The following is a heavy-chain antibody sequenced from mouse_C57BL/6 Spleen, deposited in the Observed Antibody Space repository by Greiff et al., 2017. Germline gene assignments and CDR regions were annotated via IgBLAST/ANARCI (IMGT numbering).Heavy chain of an antibody. CDR1: GYTFTSYW. CDR2: IDPNSGGT. CDR3: ARGDDSSGYPFYAMDY. J-gene: IGHJ4*01. D-gene: IGHD3-2*02. V-gene: IGHV1-72*01. Sequence: QVQLQQPGAELVKPGASVKLSCKASGYTFTSYWMHWVKQRPGRGLEWIGRIDPNSGGTKYNEKFKSKATLTVDQPSSTAYMQLSSLTSEDSAVYYCARGDDSSGYPFYAMDYWGQGTSVTVSS.